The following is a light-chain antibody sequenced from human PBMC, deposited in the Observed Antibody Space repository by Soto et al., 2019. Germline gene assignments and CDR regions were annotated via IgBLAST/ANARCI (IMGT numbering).Light chain of an antibody. CDR3: SSYTTSYFYV. Sequence: QSALTQPASGSGAPGQSITISCTGSGRDIGAYDYVSWYQQHPGKAPKLLIYGVKNRPSGVSYRFSASKSAFTASLTISGLQAEDEAHYYCSSYTTSYFYVFGPGTKVTV. J-gene: IGLJ1*01. CDR2: GVK. V-gene: IGLV2-14*01. CDR1: GRDIGAYDY.